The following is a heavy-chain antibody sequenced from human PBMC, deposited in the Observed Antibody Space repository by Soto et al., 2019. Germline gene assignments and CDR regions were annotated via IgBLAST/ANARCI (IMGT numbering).Heavy chain of an antibody. CDR1: GFSLSTSGEG. Sequence: QITLKESGPTLVKPTQTLTLTCTFSGFSLSTSGEGVGWIRQPPGKALEWLALIYWDDDKRYSPSLKSRLTLTKDTSKHHVVLTMTNMDPVDTGTYYCAHRRRGTYLHFWCQRTLVTVSS. CDR2: IYWDDDK. CDR3: AHRRRGTYLHF. D-gene: IGHD1-26*01. V-gene: IGHV2-5*02. J-gene: IGHJ4*02.